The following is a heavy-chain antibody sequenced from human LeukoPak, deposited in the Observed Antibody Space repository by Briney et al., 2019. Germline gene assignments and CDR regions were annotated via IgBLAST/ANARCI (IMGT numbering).Heavy chain of an antibody. D-gene: IGHD5-12*01. V-gene: IGHV4-38-2*01. CDR3: ARSNCGYDSIPNYMDV. CDR2: IYHSGST. J-gene: IGHJ6*03. Sequence: SETLSLTCAVSGYSISSGYYWGWIRQPPGKGLEWIGSIYHSGSTYYNPSLKSRVTISVDTSKNQFSLKLSSVTAADTAVYYCARSNCGYDSIPNYMDVWGKGTTVTVSS. CDR1: GYSISSGYY.